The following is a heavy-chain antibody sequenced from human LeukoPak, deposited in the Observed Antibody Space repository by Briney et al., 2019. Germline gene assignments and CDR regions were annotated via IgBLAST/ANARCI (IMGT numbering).Heavy chain of an antibody. Sequence: ASVKVSCKASGYTFTSYGISWVRQAPGQGLEWMGWISAYNGNTNYAQKLQGRVTMTTDTSTSTAYMELRSLRSDDTAVYYCARDSHGEWSGGEKPWDAFDVWGQGTMVTVSS. V-gene: IGHV1-18*01. D-gene: IGHD3-10*01. CDR1: GYTFTSYG. CDR3: ARDSHGEWSGGEKPWDAFDV. CDR2: ISAYNGNT. J-gene: IGHJ3*01.